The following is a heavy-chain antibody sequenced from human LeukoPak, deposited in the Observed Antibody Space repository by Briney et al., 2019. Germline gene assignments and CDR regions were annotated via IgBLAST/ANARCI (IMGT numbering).Heavy chain of an antibody. D-gene: IGHD3-10*01. J-gene: IGHJ3*02. Sequence: GGSLRLTCEASGFTFSTHGMHWVRQAPGKGLEWVAVISYSGSSEECADSVKGRFTISRDNSKSTLYLQMNSLRAEDTAVYYCAKDSGSNTFDNWGQGTLVTVAS. CDR1: GFTFSTHG. V-gene: IGHV3-30*18. CDR3: AKDSGSNTFDN. CDR2: ISYSGSSE.